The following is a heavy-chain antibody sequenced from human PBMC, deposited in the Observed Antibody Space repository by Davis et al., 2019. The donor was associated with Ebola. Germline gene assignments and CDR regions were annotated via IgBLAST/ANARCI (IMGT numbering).Heavy chain of an antibody. V-gene: IGHV3-9*01. CDR1: GFTFDDYA. Sequence: SLKISCSASGFTFDDYAMHLVRQPPGKGLEWVSGISWNSDKIEYADSVKGRFTISSDNPKNSLYLQMNSLRPEDTALYYCAKDRNYDQYYGIDVWGQGTAVTV. J-gene: IGHJ6*02. CDR2: ISWNSDKI. CDR3: AKDRNYDQYYGIDV.